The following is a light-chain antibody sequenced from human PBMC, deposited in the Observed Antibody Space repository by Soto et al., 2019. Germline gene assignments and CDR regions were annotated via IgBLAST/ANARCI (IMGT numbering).Light chain of an antibody. CDR1: QSVLYSSNNKSS. V-gene: IGKV4-1*01. CDR2: CAS. J-gene: IGKJ1*01. CDR3: QQYYSSPPWT. Sequence: DIVMTQSPDSLAVALGERATINCKSSQSVLYSSNNKSSLAWYQQKPGQPPKSLTYCASIRESGVPDRFSGSGSGTDFTLTITSLQAEDVAVYYCQQYYSSPPWTFGQGTKVEIK.